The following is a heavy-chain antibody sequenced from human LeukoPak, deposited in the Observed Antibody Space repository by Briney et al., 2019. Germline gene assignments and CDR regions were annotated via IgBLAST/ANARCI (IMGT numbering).Heavy chain of an antibody. CDR3: ARMIGIVGATEDAFDI. Sequence: SGPTLVNPTQTLTLTCTFSGFSLSTSGMCVSWIRQPPGKALEWLALIDWDDDKYYSTSLKIRLTIFKDTSKNQVVLTMTNMDPVDTATYYCARMIGIVGATEDAFDIWGQGTMVTVSS. D-gene: IGHD1-26*01. CDR1: GFSLSTSGMC. J-gene: IGHJ3*02. CDR2: IDWDDDK. V-gene: IGHV2-70*01.